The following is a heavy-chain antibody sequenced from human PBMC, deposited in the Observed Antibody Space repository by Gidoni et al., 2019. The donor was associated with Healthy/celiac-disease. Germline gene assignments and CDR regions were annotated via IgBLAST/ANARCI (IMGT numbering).Heavy chain of an antibody. CDR3: AKDSATVTTSYFDY. D-gene: IGHD4-17*01. J-gene: IGHJ4*02. Sequence: QVQLVESGGGVVQPGRSLRLSCAASGFTFTSYGMHWVRQAPGKGLELVAVISYDGSNKYYADSVKGRFTISRDNSKNTLYLQMNSLRAEDTAVYYCAKDSATVTTSYFDYWGQGTLVTVSS. CDR2: ISYDGSNK. V-gene: IGHV3-30*18. CDR1: GFTFTSYG.